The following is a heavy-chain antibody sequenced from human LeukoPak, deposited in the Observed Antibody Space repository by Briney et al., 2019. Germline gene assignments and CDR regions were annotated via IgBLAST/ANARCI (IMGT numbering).Heavy chain of an antibody. CDR1: GGSISSSSYY. D-gene: IGHD3-16*01. CDR2: IYYSGST. CDR3: AREVDYVWGSSRSYDAFDI. J-gene: IGHJ3*02. V-gene: IGHV4-39*07. Sequence: PSETLSLTCTVSGGSISSSSYYWGWIRQPPGKGLEWIGSIYYSGSTYYNPSLKSRVTISVDTSKNQFSLKPSSVTAADTAVYYCAREVDYVWGSSRSYDAFDIWGQGTMVTVSS.